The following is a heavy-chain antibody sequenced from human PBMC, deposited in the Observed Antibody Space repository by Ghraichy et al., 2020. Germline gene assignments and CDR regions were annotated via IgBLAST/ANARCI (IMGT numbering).Heavy chain of an antibody. D-gene: IGHD3-22*01. CDR2: ISSSSSYI. CDR3: ARARYYDSSGYYRGNYYYGMDV. J-gene: IGHJ6*02. V-gene: IGHV3-21*01. Sequence: GGSLRLSCAASGFTFSSYSMNWVRQAPGKGLEWVSSISSSSSYIYYADSVKGRFTISRDNAKNSLYLQMNSLRAEDTAVYYCARARYYDSSGYYRGNYYYGMDVWGQGTTVTVSS. CDR1: GFTFSSYS.